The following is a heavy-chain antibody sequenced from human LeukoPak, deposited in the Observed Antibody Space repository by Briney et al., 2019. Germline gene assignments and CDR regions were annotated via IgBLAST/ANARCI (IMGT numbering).Heavy chain of an antibody. CDR1: GYTFTSYA. CDR2: INAGNGNT. D-gene: IGHD6-19*01. V-gene: IGHV1-3*01. J-gene: IGHJ4*02. CDR3: ARASIAVAGRWYY. Sequence: ASVKVSCTASGYTFTSYAMHWVRQAPGQRLEWMGWINAGNGNTKYSQKFQGRVTITRDTSASTAYMELSSLRSEDTAVYYCARASIAVAGRWYYWGQGTLVTVSS.